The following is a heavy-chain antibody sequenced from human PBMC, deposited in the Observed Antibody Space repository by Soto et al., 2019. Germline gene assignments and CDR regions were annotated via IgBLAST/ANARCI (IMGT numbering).Heavy chain of an antibody. Sequence: ASVKVSCKASGYTFTSYGISWVRQAPGQGLERMGWISAYNGNTNYAQKLQGRVTMTTDTSTSTAYMELRSLRSDDTAVYYCARVVVPAANYYYYGMDVWGQGTTVTVSS. V-gene: IGHV1-18*04. D-gene: IGHD2-2*01. CDR1: GYTFTSYG. CDR3: ARVVVPAANYYYYGMDV. J-gene: IGHJ6*02. CDR2: ISAYNGNT.